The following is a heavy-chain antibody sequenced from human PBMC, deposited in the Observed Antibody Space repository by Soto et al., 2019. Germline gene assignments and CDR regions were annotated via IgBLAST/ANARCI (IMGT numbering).Heavy chain of an antibody. V-gene: IGHV3-30*03. D-gene: IGHD6-13*01. CDR3: ASSYSSSLYGST. CDR2: ISHDGSKT. J-gene: IGHJ5*02. Sequence: GGSLRLSCAASGFTFNSYGIHWVRQAPGKGLEWVSVISHDGSKTNYADSVKGRVTISRDNAKNTVYLQMNSLRAEDTAVYHCASSYSSSLYGSTWGQGTLVTVPS. CDR1: GFTFNSYG.